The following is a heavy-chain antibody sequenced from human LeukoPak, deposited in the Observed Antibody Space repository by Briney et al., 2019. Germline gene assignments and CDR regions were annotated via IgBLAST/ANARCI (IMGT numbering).Heavy chain of an antibody. Sequence: GGSLRLSCAASGFTFSSYWMSWVRQAPGKGLEWVANIKQDGSEKYYVDSVKGRFTISRDNAKNTLYLQMNSLRAEDTAVYYCARGKVPVAGTGFDYWGQGTLVTVPS. D-gene: IGHD6-19*01. V-gene: IGHV3-7*01. CDR2: IKQDGSEK. CDR3: ARGKVPVAGTGFDY. J-gene: IGHJ4*02. CDR1: GFTFSSYW.